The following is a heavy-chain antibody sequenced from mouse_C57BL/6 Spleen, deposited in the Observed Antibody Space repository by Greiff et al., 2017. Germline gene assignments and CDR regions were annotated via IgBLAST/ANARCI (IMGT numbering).Heavy chain of an antibody. CDR3: ARWRDEGYY. CDR2: IDPSDSYT. J-gene: IGHJ3*01. D-gene: IGHD2-3*01. V-gene: IGHV1-69*01. CDR1: GYTFTSYW. Sequence: VQLQQPGAELVMPGASVKLSCKASGYTFTSYWMHWVKQRPGQGLEWIGEIDPSDSYTNYNQKFKCKSTLTVDKASSTANMQLSSLTSEDSAVYYGARWRDEGYYWGQGTLVTVSA.